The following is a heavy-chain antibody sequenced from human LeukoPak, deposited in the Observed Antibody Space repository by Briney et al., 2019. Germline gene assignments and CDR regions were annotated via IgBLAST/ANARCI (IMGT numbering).Heavy chain of an antibody. CDR2: ISGDGGIT. D-gene: IGHD5-18*01. CDR3: AKDIGGYSFAADY. V-gene: IGHV3-43*02. J-gene: IGHJ4*02. Sequence: GGSLRLSCASSGFTFDDYAMHWVRQGPGKGLEWVSLISGDGGITYYADSVKGRFTIYRDNSKNSLYLQMNSLRTEDTALYYCAKDIGGYSFAADYWGQGTLVTVSS. CDR1: GFTFDDYA.